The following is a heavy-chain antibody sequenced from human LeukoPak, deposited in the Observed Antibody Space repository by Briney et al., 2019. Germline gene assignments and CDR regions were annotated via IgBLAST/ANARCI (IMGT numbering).Heavy chain of an antibody. CDR1: GLSVGDHA. CDR3: SRGPIELWVHNGMDV. J-gene: IGHJ6*02. D-gene: IGHD5-18*01. V-gene: IGHV3-49*04. CDR2: IRSNAYRGTT. Sequence: GGSLRLSCTGSGLSVGDHAMSWVRKAPGQGLEWVGFIRSNAYRGTTEYAASVKGRFTISRDDPNNIGYLQMNSLKTQDTAVYYCSRGPIELWVHNGMDVWGQGTTVTVSS.